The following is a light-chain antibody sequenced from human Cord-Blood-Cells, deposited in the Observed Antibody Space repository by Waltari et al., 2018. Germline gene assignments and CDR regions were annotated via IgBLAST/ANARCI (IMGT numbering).Light chain of an antibody. Sequence: EIQMTQSTSTLSASVGDRVTITCRASQSTSSWLAWYQQKPGKAPKLLIYKASSLESGVPSRFSGSGSGTEFTLTISSLQPDDFATYYCQQYNSYLYTFGQGTKLEIK. V-gene: IGKV1-5*03. CDR3: QQYNSYLYT. CDR2: KAS. J-gene: IGKJ2*01. CDR1: QSTSSW.